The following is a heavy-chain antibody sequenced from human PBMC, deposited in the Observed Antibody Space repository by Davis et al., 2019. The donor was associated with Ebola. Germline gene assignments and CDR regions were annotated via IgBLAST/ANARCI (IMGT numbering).Heavy chain of an antibody. J-gene: IGHJ3*02. Sequence: GGSLRLSCAASGSIFRRYVMSWVRQAPGKGLEWVSTLGTSADTYYAASVTGRFTISRDNSKNTLYLQMNGLRVEDTAIYYCAKDTSNIWFDIWGQGTNVTVSS. D-gene: IGHD1-26*01. CDR1: GSIFRRYV. CDR3: AKDTSNIWFDI. CDR2: LGTSADT. V-gene: IGHV3-23*01.